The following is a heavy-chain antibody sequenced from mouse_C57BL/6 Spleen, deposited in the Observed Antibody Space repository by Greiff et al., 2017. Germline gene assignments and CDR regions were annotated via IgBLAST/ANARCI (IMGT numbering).Heavy chain of an antibody. CDR3: ARSPLLYKDLYYAMDY. Sequence: QVQLKESGAELMKPGASVKLSCKATGYTFTGYWIEWVKQRPGHGLEWIGEILPGSGSTNYNEKFKGKATFTADTSSNTAYMQLSSLTTEDSAIYYCARSPLLYKDLYYAMDYWGQGTSVTVSS. V-gene: IGHV1-9*01. CDR2: ILPGSGST. CDR1: GYTFTGYW. J-gene: IGHJ4*01. D-gene: IGHD2-1*01.